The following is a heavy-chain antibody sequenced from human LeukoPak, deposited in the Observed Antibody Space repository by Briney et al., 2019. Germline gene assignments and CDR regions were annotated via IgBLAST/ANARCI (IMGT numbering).Heavy chain of an antibody. CDR1: GYTFTSYD. Sequence: ASVKVSCKASGYTFTSYDINWVRQATGQGLEWMGWMNPNSGNTCYAQKFQGRVTMARNTSISTAYMELSSLRSEDTAVYYCARERSCSGGSCYWFDPWGQGTLVTVSS. CDR3: ARERSCSGGSCYWFDP. V-gene: IGHV1-8*01. J-gene: IGHJ5*02. D-gene: IGHD2-15*01. CDR2: MNPNSGNT.